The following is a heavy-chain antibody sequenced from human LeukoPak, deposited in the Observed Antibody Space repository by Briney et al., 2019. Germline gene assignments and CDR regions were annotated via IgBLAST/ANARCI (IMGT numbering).Heavy chain of an antibody. CDR3: ARMGQSSPPFIYYYGSGSVNWFDP. CDR2: IYTSGST. D-gene: IGHD3-10*01. J-gene: IGHJ5*02. Sequence: SETLSLTCTVSGGSISSYYWSWIRQPAGKGLEWIGRIYTSGSTNYNPSLKSRVTMSVDTSKNQFSLKLSSVTAADTAVYYCARMGQSSPPFIYYYGSGSVNWFDPWGQGTLVTVSS. V-gene: IGHV4-4*07. CDR1: GGSISSYY.